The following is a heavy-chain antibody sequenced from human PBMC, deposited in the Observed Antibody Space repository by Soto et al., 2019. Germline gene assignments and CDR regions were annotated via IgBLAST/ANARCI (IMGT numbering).Heavy chain of an antibody. D-gene: IGHD3-22*01. CDR2: ISYSAKT. CDR3: TRGAGAPWVRFDS. CDR1: GYSITSGFY. Sequence: SETLSLTCGVSGYSITSGFYWGWVRQSPGKGLEWIGSISYSAKTFYNPSLASRLSIAVDTSMNQFSLRLTSVTAADTALYYCTRGAGAPWVRFDSWGQGTLVTVS. V-gene: IGHV4-38-2*01. J-gene: IGHJ4*02.